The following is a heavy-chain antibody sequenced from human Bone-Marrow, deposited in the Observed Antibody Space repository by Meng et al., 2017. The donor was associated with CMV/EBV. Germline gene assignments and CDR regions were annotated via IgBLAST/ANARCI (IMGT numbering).Heavy chain of an antibody. CDR1: GFTFSSYS. D-gene: IGHD2-2*01. V-gene: IGHV3-21*01. CDR2: ISSSSSYI. CDR3: AKDERMGDIVVVPAAILGYYYYYGMDV. Sequence: GESLKISCAASGFTFSSYSMNWVRQAPGKGLEWVSSISSSSSYIYYADSVKGRFTISRDNSKNTLYLQMNSLRAEDTAVYYCAKDERMGDIVVVPAAILGYYYYYGMDVWGQGTTVTVSS. J-gene: IGHJ6*02.